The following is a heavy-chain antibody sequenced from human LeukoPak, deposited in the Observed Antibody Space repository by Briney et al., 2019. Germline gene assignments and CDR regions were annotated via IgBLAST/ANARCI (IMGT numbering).Heavy chain of an antibody. D-gene: IGHD1-14*01. CDR2: IHASGST. CDR1: GDSINSGNYY. CDR3: ARLYTATSHWFDP. V-gene: IGHV4-61*02. J-gene: IGHJ5*02. Sequence: PSETLSLTCTVSGDSINSGNYYWSWIRQAAGKGLEWIGRIHASGSTNYNPSLKRRVTISVDTSKNQFTLKITSVTAADTAAYHCARLYTATSHWFDPWGQGTLVTVSS.